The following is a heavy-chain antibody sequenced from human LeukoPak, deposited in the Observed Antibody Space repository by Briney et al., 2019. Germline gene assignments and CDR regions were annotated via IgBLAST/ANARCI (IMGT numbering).Heavy chain of an antibody. D-gene: IGHD1-14*01. CDR1: GIIFTNAW. V-gene: IGHV3-15*01. Sequence: GGSLRLSCAASGIIFTNAWMSWVPQAPGKGLEWVGRVKRRTDSGTTDYAAPVKGRFTISRDDSKRTLYLQMNSLKTEDTAVYYCTSDRGTSFDSWGQGTLVTVSS. J-gene: IGHJ4*02. CDR3: TSDRGTSFDS. CDR2: VKRRTDSGTT.